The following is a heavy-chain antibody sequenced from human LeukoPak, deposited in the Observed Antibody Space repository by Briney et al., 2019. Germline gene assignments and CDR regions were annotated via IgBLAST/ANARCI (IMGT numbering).Heavy chain of an antibody. Sequence: SGGSLRLSCAASGFTFSSYAMHWVRQAPGKGLEWVAVISHDGSNKYYADSVKGRFTISRDNSKNTLYLQMNSLRAEDTAVYYCARENLFTGGFDYWGQGTLVTVSS. J-gene: IGHJ4*02. CDR2: ISHDGSNK. V-gene: IGHV3-30*04. CDR3: ARENLFTGGFDY. D-gene: IGHD1-14*01. CDR1: GFTFSSYA.